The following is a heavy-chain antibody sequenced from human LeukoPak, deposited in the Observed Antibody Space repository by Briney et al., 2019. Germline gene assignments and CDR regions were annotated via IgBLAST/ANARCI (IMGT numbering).Heavy chain of an antibody. CDR1: GLTFSSYA. Sequence: GGSLRLSCAASGLTFSSYAMSWVRQAPGKGLEWVSAISGSGGSTYYADSVKGRFTISRDKSKNTLYLQMNSLRAEDTAVYYCAKFQRGAATPYYFDYWGQGTLVTVSS. V-gene: IGHV3-23*01. J-gene: IGHJ4*02. D-gene: IGHD2-15*01. CDR3: AKFQRGAATPYYFDY. CDR2: ISGSGGST.